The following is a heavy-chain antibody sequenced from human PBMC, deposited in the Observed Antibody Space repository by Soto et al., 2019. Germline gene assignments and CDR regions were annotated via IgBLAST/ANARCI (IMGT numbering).Heavy chain of an antibody. CDR1: GSSISRIKHY. V-gene: IGHV4-39*01. J-gene: IGHJ6*02. D-gene: IGHD3-3*01. Sequence: PSETLSLTCTVSGSSISRIKHYWGGIRQPPGKILEWIGSIYYGGSTYYNPSHKSRVTISVDTSKNQFSLKLSSVTAADTAVYYCARHWDITIFGVVKFGRPNDGMDVWGQGTTVS. CDR3: ARHWDITIFGVVKFGRPNDGMDV. CDR2: IYYGGST.